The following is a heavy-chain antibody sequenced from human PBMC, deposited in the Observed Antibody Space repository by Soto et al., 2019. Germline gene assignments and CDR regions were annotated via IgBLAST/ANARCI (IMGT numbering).Heavy chain of an antibody. CDR3: ARDGYCSSTSCGWFDP. D-gene: IGHD2-2*03. V-gene: IGHV3-7*03. CDR1: GFTFSSYW. CDR2: IKQDGSEK. Sequence: GGSLRLSCAASGFTFSSYWMSWVRQAPGKGLEWVANIKQDGSEKYYVDSVKGRFTISRDNAKNSLYLQMNSLRAEDTAVYYCARDGYCSSTSCGWFDPWGQGTLVTSSS. J-gene: IGHJ5*02.